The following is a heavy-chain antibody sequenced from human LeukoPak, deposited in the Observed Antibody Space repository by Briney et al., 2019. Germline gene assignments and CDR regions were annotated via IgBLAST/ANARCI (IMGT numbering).Heavy chain of an antibody. D-gene: IGHD2-2*01. Sequence: GGSLRLSCAASGFTFSSYWMSWVRQAPEKGLEWVANIKQDGSEKYYVDSVKGRFTISRDNAKNSLYLQMNSLRAEDTAVYYCARDSSYCSSTSCYEDYGMDVWGQGTTVTVSS. CDR3: ARDSSYCSSTSCYEDYGMDV. J-gene: IGHJ6*02. CDR2: IKQDGSEK. V-gene: IGHV3-7*01. CDR1: GFTFSSYW.